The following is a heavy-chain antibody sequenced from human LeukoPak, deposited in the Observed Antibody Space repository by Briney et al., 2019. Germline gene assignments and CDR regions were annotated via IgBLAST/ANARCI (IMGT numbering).Heavy chain of an antibody. D-gene: IGHD3/OR15-3a*01. CDR1: GGTFSSYA. CDR2: IIPIFGTA. Sequence: SVKVSCKASGGTFSSYAISWVRQAPGQGLEWMGGIIPIFGTANYAQKFQGRVTITADESTSTAYMELSSLRSEDTAVYYCARELSVLDRPINWFDPWGQGTLVTVSS. V-gene: IGHV1-69*13. CDR3: ARELSVLDRPINWFDP. J-gene: IGHJ5*02.